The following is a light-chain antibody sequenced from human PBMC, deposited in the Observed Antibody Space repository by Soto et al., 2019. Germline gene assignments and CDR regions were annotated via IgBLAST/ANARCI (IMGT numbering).Light chain of an antibody. CDR1: QIVSSSY. V-gene: IGKV3-20*01. CDR3: QQYGNSPQT. CDR2: GAS. J-gene: IGKJ3*01. Sequence: EIVLRQSPGTLSLSPGERSTLSCRASQIVSSSYLAWYQQKLGQAPRLLIYGASSRATGIPDRFSGSGSGTDFTLTISRLEPEDFAVYYCQQYGNSPQTFGPGTKVDIK.